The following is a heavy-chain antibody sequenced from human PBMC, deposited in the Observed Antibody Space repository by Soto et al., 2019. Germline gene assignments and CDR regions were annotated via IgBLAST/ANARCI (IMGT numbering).Heavy chain of an antibody. Sequence: ASVKVSCKASGYTFTSYAMHWVRQAPGQRLEWMGWINAGNGNTKYSQKFQGRVTITRDTSASTAYMELSSLRSEDTAVYYCARDPTAGYCSGGSCYEFGMDVWGQGTTVTAP. J-gene: IGHJ6*02. V-gene: IGHV1-3*01. CDR2: INAGNGNT. CDR3: ARDPTAGYCSGGSCYEFGMDV. D-gene: IGHD2-15*01. CDR1: GYTFTSYA.